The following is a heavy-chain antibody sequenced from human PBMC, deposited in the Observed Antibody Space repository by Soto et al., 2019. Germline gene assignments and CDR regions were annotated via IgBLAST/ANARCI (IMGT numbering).Heavy chain of an antibody. CDR3: ARGFLERLRLGELSSPYYYYGMDV. Sequence: PSETLSLTCAVYGGSFSGYYWSWIRQPPGKGLEWIGEINHSGSTNYNPSLKSRVNISVDTSKNQFSLKLSSVTAADTAVYYFARGFLERLRLGELSSPYYYYGMDVWGQGTTVTVSS. CDR2: INHSGST. J-gene: IGHJ6*02. D-gene: IGHD3-16*02. CDR1: GGSFSGYY. V-gene: IGHV4-34*01.